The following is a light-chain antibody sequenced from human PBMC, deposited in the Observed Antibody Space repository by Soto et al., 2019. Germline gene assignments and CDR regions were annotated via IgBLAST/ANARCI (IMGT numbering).Light chain of an antibody. CDR1: QSISNW. Sequence: DIQMTQSPSTLSASVGDRVTITCRASQSISNWLAWYQQKPGKTPKLLIYDASSLERGVPSRFSGSGSGTEFTLTISSLQPDDFATYYCQQYNSYTFGQGTKVDIK. J-gene: IGKJ2*01. CDR2: DAS. CDR3: QQYNSYT. V-gene: IGKV1-5*01.